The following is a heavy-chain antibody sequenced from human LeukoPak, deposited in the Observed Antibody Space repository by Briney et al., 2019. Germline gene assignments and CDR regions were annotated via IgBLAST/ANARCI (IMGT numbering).Heavy chain of an antibody. D-gene: IGHD2-2*01. V-gene: IGHV1-69*06. CDR2: IIPIFGTA. CDR3: ARDKRVYRSSTSCYYRRYYGMDV. J-gene: IGHJ6*04. CDR1: GGTFSSYA. Sequence: SVKVSCKASGGTFSSYAISWVRQAPGQGLEWMGGIIPIFGTANYAQKFQGRVTITADKSTSTAYMELSSLRSEDTAVYYCARDKRVYRSSTSCYYRRYYGMDVWGKGTTVTVSS.